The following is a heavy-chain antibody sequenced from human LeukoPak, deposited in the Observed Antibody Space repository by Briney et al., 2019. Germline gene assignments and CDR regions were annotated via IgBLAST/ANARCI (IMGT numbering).Heavy chain of an antibody. V-gene: IGHV4-39*01. CDR2: LYYSGST. D-gene: IGHD2-2*01. Sequence: ASETLSLTCTVSGGSMSSNYWGWIRQSPGKGLEWIGSLYYSGSTYDNPSLKSRVTISVDTSKNQLSLKLSSVTAADTAICYCARHSPVATEAFDIWGQGTMATVSS. J-gene: IGHJ3*02. CDR3: ARHSPVATEAFDI. CDR1: GGSMSSNY.